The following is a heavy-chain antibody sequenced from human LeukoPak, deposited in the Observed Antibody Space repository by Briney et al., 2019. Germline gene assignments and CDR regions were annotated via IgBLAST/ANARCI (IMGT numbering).Heavy chain of an antibody. CDR3: ARDSASGPQPSYSGMAV. CDR1: GFTFSSYS. D-gene: IGHD2-2*01. Sequence: PGGSLRLSCAASGFTFSSYSMNWVRQAPGKGLEWVSYISSSSSTIYYADSVKGRFTISRDNAKNSPYLQMNSLRAEDTAVYYGARDSASGPQPSYSGMAVGGKGTPVTFS. J-gene: IGHJ6*04. V-gene: IGHV3-48*01. CDR2: ISSSSSTI.